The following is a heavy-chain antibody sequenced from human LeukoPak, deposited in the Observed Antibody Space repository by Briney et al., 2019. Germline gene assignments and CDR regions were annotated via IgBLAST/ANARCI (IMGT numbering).Heavy chain of an antibody. CDR2: ISLDGSNK. CDR1: GFTFSSHY. D-gene: IGHD1-1*01. V-gene: IGHV3-30*09. Sequence: GRSLRLACAASGFTFSSHYMHWVRQAPGKGLEWVAVISLDGSNKYYAGSVRGRFAISRDNSENTLYLQMNSLRTEDTAVYYCARDLTANWSFDYCGQGTLVTVSS. J-gene: IGHJ4*02. CDR3: ARDLTANWSFDY.